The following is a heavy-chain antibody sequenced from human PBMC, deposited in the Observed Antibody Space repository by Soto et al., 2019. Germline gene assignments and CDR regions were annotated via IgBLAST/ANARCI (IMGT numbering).Heavy chain of an antibody. V-gene: IGHV3-23*01. CDR1: GFTFSSYA. CDR2: ISGSGGST. J-gene: IGHJ4*02. Sequence: GGSVRLSCGASGFTFSSYAMSWVRQAPGKGLEWVSAISGSGGSTYYADSVKGRFTISRDNAKNSLYLQMNSLRAEDTAVYYCARDLSTNGVCFGYWGQGTLVTVSS. D-gene: IGHD2-8*01. CDR3: ARDLSTNGVCFGY.